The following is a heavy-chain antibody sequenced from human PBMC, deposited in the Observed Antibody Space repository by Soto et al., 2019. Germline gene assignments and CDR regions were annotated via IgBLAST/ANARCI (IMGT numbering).Heavy chain of an antibody. CDR1: GASVSSAEHY. J-gene: IGHJ4*02. CDR3: ARLSGYDPAGADDK. V-gene: IGHV4-30-4*01. D-gene: IGHD5-12*01. Sequence: QVQLQESGPGLVKASQTLSLTCTLSGASVSSAEHYWSWIRPPPGTGLEWIGYSYYSGGSYYNASPQRRVSISVDTSQNQFSLKLTSVTAADTAVYYCARLSGYDPAGADDKWGPGILVSVSS. CDR2: SYYSGGS.